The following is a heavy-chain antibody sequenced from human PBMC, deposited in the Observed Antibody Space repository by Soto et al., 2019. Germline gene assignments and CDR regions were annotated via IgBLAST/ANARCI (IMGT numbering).Heavy chain of an antibody. CDR3: ARHPYYDSSGYYYFDY. CDR2: IDPSDSYT. CDR1: GYSFTSYW. J-gene: IGHJ4*02. V-gene: IGHV5-10-1*01. D-gene: IGHD3-22*01. Sequence: VESLKISCNGSGYSFTSYWISWVRQMPGKGLEWMGRIDPSDSYTNYSPSFQGHVTISADKSISTAYLQWSSLKASDTAMYYCARHPYYDSSGYYYFDYWGQGTLVTVSS.